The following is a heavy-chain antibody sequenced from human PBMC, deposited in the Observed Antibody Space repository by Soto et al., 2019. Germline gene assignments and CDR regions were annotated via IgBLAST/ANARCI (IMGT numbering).Heavy chain of an antibody. D-gene: IGHD2-15*01. CDR3: ARVAGYCSGDTCYSYSLDL. J-gene: IGHJ3*01. CDR2: INPNSGAT. Sequence: ASVKVSCKALGYTFTGYYVHWVRQAPGQGLEWMGWINPNSGATKYAQKFQDWVTMTRDTSISTAYMELRRLRSDDTAVYYCARVAGYCSGDTCYSYSLDLWGQGTIVTVS. CDR1: GYTFTGYY. V-gene: IGHV1-2*04.